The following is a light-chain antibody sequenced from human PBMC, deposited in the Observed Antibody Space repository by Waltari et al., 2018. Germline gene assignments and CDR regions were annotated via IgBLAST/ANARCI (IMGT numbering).Light chain of an antibody. Sequence: EILMTQSPATLSVSPGERATPSCRASASISSNLAWYQQKPGQSPRLLIFGASTRATGIPARFSGSGSGTEFTLTISSLQSEDFAVYYCQHYSHWPPWTFGQGTKAEIK. V-gene: IGKV3D-15*01. CDR1: ASISSN. CDR2: GAS. CDR3: QHYSHWPPWT. J-gene: IGKJ1*01.